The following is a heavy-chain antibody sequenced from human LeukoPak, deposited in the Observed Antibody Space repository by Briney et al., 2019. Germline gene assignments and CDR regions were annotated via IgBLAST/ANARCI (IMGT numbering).Heavy chain of an antibody. Sequence: ASVKVSFKASGGTFSIYAISWVRQAPGQGLEWMGRIIPILGIANYAQKFQGRVTITADKSTSTAYMELSSLRSEDTAVYYCASHYYGSGSCFDYWGQGTLVTVSS. CDR1: GGTFSIYA. V-gene: IGHV1-69*04. CDR3: ASHYYGSGSCFDY. J-gene: IGHJ4*02. CDR2: IIPILGIA. D-gene: IGHD3-10*01.